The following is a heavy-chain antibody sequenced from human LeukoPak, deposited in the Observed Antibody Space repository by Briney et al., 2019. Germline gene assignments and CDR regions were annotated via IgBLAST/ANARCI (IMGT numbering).Heavy chain of an antibody. V-gene: IGHV1-58*02. D-gene: IGHD6-19*01. CDR2: IVVGSGST. CDR3: AARRGIAVNWFDP. Sequence: AVTVSCKASGFTFTSSAMQWVRQARGQRLEWIGWIVVGSGSTNYAQKLQERVTITRDMSTSTAYMELSSLRSEDTAVYYCAARRGIAVNWFDPWGQGTLVTVSS. J-gene: IGHJ5*02. CDR1: GFTFTSSA.